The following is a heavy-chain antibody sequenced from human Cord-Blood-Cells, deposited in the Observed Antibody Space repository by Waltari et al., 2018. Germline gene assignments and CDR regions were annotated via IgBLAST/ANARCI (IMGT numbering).Heavy chain of an antibody. CDR2: IYYSGST. J-gene: IGHJ4*02. CDR1: GGSIRSYY. D-gene: IGHD3-3*01. CDR3: ARYDFWSGFQFFDY. Sequence: QVQLQESGPGLVKPSATLSLTCTVSGGSIRSYYWTWIQKPPGKGLEWIGYIYYSGSTNYNPSLKSRVTISVDTSKNQFSLKLSSVTAADTAVYYCARYDFWSGFQFFDYWGQGTLVTVSS. V-gene: IGHV4-59*01.